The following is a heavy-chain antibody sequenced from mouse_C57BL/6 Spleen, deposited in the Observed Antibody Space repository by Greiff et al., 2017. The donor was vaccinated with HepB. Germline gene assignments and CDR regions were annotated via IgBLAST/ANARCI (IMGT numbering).Heavy chain of an antibody. J-gene: IGHJ1*03. D-gene: IGHD1-1*01. Sequence: LVESGPELVKPGASVKISCKASGYSFTDYNMNWVKQSNGKSLEWIGVINPNYGTTSYNQKFKGKATLTVDQSSSTAYMQLNSLTSEDSAVYYCARSGYYGSSSWDFDVWGTGTTVTVSS. CDR1: GYSFTDYN. CDR3: ARSGYYGSSSWDFDV. V-gene: IGHV1-39*01. CDR2: INPNYGTT.